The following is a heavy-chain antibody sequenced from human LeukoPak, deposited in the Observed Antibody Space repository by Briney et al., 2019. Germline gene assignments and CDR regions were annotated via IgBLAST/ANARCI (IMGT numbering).Heavy chain of an antibody. CDR1: GYSISSGYS. V-gene: IGHV4-38-2*01. Sequence: SETLSLTCVVSGYSISSGYSWGGIRQPPGKGLEWIGSIYHSGSTYYNPSLKSRVTISVDTSKNQFSLKLRSVTAADTALYYCARWDSGEWFHDAFDIWGQGTRVTVSS. CDR3: ARWDSGEWFHDAFDI. CDR2: IYHSGST. J-gene: IGHJ3*02. D-gene: IGHD3-3*01.